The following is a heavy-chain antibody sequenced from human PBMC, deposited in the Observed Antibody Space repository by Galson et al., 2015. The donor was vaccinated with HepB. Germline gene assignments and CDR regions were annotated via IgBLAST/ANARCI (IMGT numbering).Heavy chain of an antibody. D-gene: IGHD4-23*01. CDR3: ARLQSNSNWFDP. V-gene: IGHV1-2*04. CDR2: INPNSGGT. Sequence: SVKVSCKASGYTFAGYYMHWVRQAPGQGLEWMGWINPNSGGTNYAQKFQGWVTMTRDTSISTAYMELSRLRSDDTAVYYCARLQSNSNWFDPWGQGTLVTVSS. CDR1: GYTFAGYY. J-gene: IGHJ5*02.